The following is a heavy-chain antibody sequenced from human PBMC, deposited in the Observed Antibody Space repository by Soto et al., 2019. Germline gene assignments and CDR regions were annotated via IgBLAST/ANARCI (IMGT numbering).Heavy chain of an antibody. CDR2: ISDGGGST. CDR3: AKAPSGGTYRFFDY. Sequence: GGSLRLSCADSGFTFSSDAMSWVRQAPGKGLEWVSGISDGGGSTYYADSVKGRFTISRDNSRNTLYLQMNSLGAEDTAVYYCAKAPSGGTYRFFDYWGQGTLVTVSS. J-gene: IGHJ4*02. V-gene: IGHV3-23*01. CDR1: GFTFSSDA. D-gene: IGHD2-15*01.